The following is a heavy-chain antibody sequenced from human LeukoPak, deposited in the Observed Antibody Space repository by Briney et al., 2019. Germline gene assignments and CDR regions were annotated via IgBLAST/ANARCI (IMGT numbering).Heavy chain of an antibody. Sequence: GASVKVSCKASGYTFTNYAIHWVRQAPGQRLEWMGWINGGNGITKHSQRFQGRVTITRDTSASTASMELNSLTSEDTALYYCAREGQGCDFGYWGQGTLVTVSS. V-gene: IGHV1-3*01. CDR2: INGGNGIT. CDR1: GYTFTNYA. J-gene: IGHJ4*02. CDR3: AREGQGCDFGY.